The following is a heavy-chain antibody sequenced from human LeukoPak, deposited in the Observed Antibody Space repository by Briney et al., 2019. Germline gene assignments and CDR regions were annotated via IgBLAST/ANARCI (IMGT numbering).Heavy chain of an antibody. D-gene: IGHD3-3*01. CDR1: GGSFSGYY. CDR2: INHSGST. J-gene: IGHJ4*02. Sequence: SETLSLTCAVYGGSFSGYYWSWIRQPPGKGLEWIGEINHSGSTNYNPSLKSRVTISVDTSKNQFSLKLSSVTAADTAVYYCARGSSITIFGVVILSGCFDYWGQGTLVTVSS. V-gene: IGHV4-34*01. CDR3: ARGSSITIFGVVILSGCFDY.